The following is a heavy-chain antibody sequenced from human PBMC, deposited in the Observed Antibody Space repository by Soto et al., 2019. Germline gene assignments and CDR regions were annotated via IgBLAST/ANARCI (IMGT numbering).Heavy chain of an antibody. J-gene: IGHJ4*02. CDR1: GHTLTEFS. CDR2: FDSEDGKI. Sequence: ASVKVSCKGSGHTLTEFSMRWVRQAPGKGLELMGGFDSEDGKISYVQKFQGRVTMTEDTSSDTAYMELSGLRSEDTAVYYCAAGGTRWLQSPLDYWGQGTLVTVSS. V-gene: IGHV1-24*01. CDR3: AAGGTRWLQSPLDY. D-gene: IGHD1-1*01.